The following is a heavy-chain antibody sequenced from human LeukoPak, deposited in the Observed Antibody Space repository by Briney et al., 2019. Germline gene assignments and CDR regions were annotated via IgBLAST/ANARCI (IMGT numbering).Heavy chain of an antibody. Sequence: GGSLRLSCAASGFTFSSYAMSWVRQAPGKGLEWVSAISGSGGSTYYADSVKGRFTISRDNSKNTLYLQMNSLRAEDTAVYYCATAASSGGYYDFWSGDFDYWGQGTLVTVSS. V-gene: IGHV3-23*01. CDR2: ISGSGGST. CDR3: ATAASSGGYYDFWSGDFDY. CDR1: GFTFSSYA. D-gene: IGHD3-3*01. J-gene: IGHJ4*02.